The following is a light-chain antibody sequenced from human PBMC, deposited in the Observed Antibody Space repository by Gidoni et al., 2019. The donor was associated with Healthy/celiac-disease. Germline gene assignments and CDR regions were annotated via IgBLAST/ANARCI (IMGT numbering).Light chain of an antibody. Sequence: EIVMTHSPATLSVSPGEIANLSCRAIQSVNSNLAWYQHQPGQAPRLLIYGASTMATGIPARFSGSGSGTEFTLTISSLQSEDFAVYYCQQYNNWPPWTFGHXTKVEIK. J-gene: IGKJ1*01. CDR3: QQYNNWPPWT. CDR2: GAS. CDR1: QSVNSN. V-gene: IGKV3-15*01.